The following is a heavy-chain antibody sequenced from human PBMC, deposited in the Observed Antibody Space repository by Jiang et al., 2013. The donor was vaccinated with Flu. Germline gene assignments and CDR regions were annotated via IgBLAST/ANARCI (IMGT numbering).Heavy chain of an antibody. CDR1: GDSVSSNSAA. J-gene: IGHJ4*02. V-gene: IGHV6-1*01. Sequence: SQTLSLTCAISGDSVSSNSAAWNWIRQSPSGDLEWLGRTYYRSKWYNEYAISVKSRITINPDTSKNQFSLQLNSVTPEDTAVYYCARGDWGNFDYWGQGTLVTVSS. CDR2: TYYRSKWYN. CDR3: ARGDWGNFDY. D-gene: IGHD3-16*01.